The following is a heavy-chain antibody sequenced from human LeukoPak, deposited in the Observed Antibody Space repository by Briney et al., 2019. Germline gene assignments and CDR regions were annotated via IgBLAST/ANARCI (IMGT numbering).Heavy chain of an antibody. CDR1: GYTFTGYY. CDR3: ARDMKELLWFDP. J-gene: IGHJ5*02. V-gene: IGHV1-2*02. CDR2: INPNSGGT. D-gene: IGHD1-26*01. Sequence: WASVKVSCKASGYTFTGYYMHWVRQAPGQGLEWMGWINPNSGGTNYAQKFQGRVTMTRDTSISTAYMELSRLRSDDTAVHYCARDMKELLWFDPWGQGTLVTVSS.